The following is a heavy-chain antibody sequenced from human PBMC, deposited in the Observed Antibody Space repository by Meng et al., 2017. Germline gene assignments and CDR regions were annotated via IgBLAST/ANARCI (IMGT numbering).Heavy chain of an antibody. D-gene: IGHD4-17*01. J-gene: IGHJ1*01. V-gene: IGHV4-39*07. Sequence: SETLSLTCTVSGGSISSSSYYWGWIGQPPGKGLARIGSIYYSGSTYYNPSLKSRVTISVDTSKNQFSLKLSSVTAADTAVYYCARVRYGDYERYVYFQHWGQGTLVTVSS. CDR1: GGSISSSSYY. CDR2: IYYSGST. CDR3: ARVRYGDYERYVYFQH.